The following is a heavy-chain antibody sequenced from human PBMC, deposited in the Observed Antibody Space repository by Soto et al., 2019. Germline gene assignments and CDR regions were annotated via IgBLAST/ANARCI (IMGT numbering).Heavy chain of an antibody. D-gene: IGHD2-2*01. CDR1: GFAFNTYS. CDR3: ARSTGHDDY. J-gene: IGHJ4*02. Sequence: EVQLVASGGGLVQPGRSLRLSCAATGFAFNTYSMNWVRQAPGKGLEWLSFISGDSTTVYYADSVRGRFTISRDNAKKALYLQMNSLRDEDTAVYYCARSTGHDDYWGQGTLVTVSS. CDR2: ISGDSTTV. V-gene: IGHV3-48*02.